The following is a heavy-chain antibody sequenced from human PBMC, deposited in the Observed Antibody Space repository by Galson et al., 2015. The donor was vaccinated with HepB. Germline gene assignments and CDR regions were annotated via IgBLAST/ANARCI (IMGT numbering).Heavy chain of an antibody. V-gene: IGHV1-2*02. J-gene: IGHJ6*02. D-gene: IGHD2-15*01. CDR2: INPNSGGT. CDR3: SGGGCYQRYYGMDV. Sequence: SCKASADTFSGYYLHWVRQAPGQGLEWMGWINPNSGGTKYAQDFQGRVTMTRDTSITTVYMELNSLTFDDTAVYYCSGGGCYQRYYGMDVWGQGTTVTVSS. CDR1: ADTFSGYY.